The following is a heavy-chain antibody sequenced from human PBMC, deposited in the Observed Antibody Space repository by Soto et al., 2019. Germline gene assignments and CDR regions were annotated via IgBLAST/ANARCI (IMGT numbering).Heavy chain of an antibody. CDR3: VRDTLMRTS. CDR2: ISTGSTYI. Sequence: EVQLVESGGGLVKPGESLRLSCAGSGFTFSSYMMNWVRQAPGKGLEWVASISTGSTYIYYADALKGRFTISRDDAKNSVYLQMNSLSDEDTAVYYCVRDTLMRTSWSQGARVTVSS. D-gene: IGHD2-8*01. J-gene: IGHJ5*02. V-gene: IGHV3-21*01. CDR1: GFTFSSYM.